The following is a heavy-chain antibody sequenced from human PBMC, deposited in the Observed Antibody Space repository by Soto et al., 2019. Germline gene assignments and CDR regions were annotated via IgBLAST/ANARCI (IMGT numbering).Heavy chain of an antibody. D-gene: IGHD6-19*01. CDR2: VYVTGTT. V-gene: IGHV4-4*07. CDR1: GASISEYY. Sequence: SETLSLTCTVSGASISEYYWSWIRQPAGQALEWIGRVYVTGTTYFNPSLKSRVTMSVDTSNNQVSLKLSSVTAADSAIYYCARDGEYTSGWYPFDSWGPGTLVTVSS. CDR3: ARDGEYTSGWYPFDS. J-gene: IGHJ5*01.